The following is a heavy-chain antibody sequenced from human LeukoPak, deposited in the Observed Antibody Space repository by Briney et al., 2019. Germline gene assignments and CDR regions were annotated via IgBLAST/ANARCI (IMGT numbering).Heavy chain of an antibody. D-gene: IGHD3-22*01. J-gene: IGHJ4*02. CDR3: ARCYYDSSGHYYFDY. CDR1: GGSFSGYY. CDR2: INHSGST. Sequence: SETLSLTCAVYGGSFSGYYWSWIRQPPGKGLEWIGEINHSGSTNYNPSLKSRVTISVDTSKNQFSLKLSSVTAADTAVYYCARCYYDSSGHYYFDYWGQGTLVTVSS. V-gene: IGHV4-34*01.